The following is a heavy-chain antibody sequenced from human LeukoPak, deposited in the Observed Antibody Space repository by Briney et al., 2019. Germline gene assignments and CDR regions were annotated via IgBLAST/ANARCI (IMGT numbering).Heavy chain of an antibody. Sequence: GGSLRFSCAASGFLFRNYALHWVRQAPGKGLQWVAVVSHDGRNDFYADSVKGRFTVSRDNSENRLFLQMNSLRLDDTAVYYCGVREGEGNFDPWGQGALVTVSS. J-gene: IGHJ5*02. CDR2: VSHDGRND. CDR3: GVREGEGNFDP. CDR1: GFLFRNYA. V-gene: IGHV3-30*04. D-gene: IGHD3-16*01.